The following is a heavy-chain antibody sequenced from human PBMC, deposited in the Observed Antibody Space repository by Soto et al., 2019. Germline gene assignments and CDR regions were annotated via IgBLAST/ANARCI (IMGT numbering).Heavy chain of an antibody. CDR2: ISGAGGST. Sequence: EVQLLESGGGLVQPGGSLRLSCAASQFTFSYYAMGCVRQAPGKGLEWVSLISGAGGSTNNADSVNGRFAISRDNSENALYLQVNSLSDEDTAVYYCAKGRPPFDLWGRGTLVIVSS. V-gene: IGHV3-23*01. CDR1: QFTFSYYA. D-gene: IGHD6-6*01. J-gene: IGHJ2*01. CDR3: AKGRPPFDL.